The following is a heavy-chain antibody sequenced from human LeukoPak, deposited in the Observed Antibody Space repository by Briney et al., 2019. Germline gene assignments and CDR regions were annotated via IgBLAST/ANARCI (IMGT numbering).Heavy chain of an antibody. V-gene: IGHV3-74*01. J-gene: IGHJ4*02. CDR1: GFTFSSYW. Sequence: PGGSLRLSCAASGFTFSSYWMHWVRQAPGKGLVWVSRINSDGSSTSYADSVKGRFTISGDNAKNTLYLQMNSLRAEDTAVYYCASGYSGYDGTLDYWGQGTLVTVSS. CDR3: ASGYSGYDGTLDY. CDR2: INSDGSST. D-gene: IGHD5-12*01.